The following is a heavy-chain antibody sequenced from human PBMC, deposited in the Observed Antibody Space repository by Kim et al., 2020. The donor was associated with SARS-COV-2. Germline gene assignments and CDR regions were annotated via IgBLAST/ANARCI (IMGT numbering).Heavy chain of an antibody. D-gene: IGHD2-2*02. CDR3: ARSRDPYCSSTSCYTDWFDP. CDR2: ISSSSSYI. V-gene: IGHV3-21*01. J-gene: IGHJ5*02. Sequence: GGSLRLSCAASGFTFSSYSMNWVRQAPGKGLEWVSSISSSSSYIYYADSVKGRFTISRDNAKNSLYLQMNSLRAEDTAVYYCARSRDPYCSSTSCYTDWFDPWGQGTLVTVSS. CDR1: GFTFSSYS.